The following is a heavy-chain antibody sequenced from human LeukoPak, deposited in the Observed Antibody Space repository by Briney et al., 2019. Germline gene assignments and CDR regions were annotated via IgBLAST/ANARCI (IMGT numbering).Heavy chain of an antibody. CDR2: FFADDYDT. Sequence: RRGESLKTPCKTPGYRFTTPWIGRVRQIPGRGLEWLGTFFADDYDTRYSPSFQGQVVISAVRSIRTAYLQWNNLKTSDTAKYYCVRQRGASGTINHFDPWGRGTLVTVSA. CDR3: VRQRGASGTINHFDP. D-gene: IGHD3-10*01. CDR1: GYRFTTPW. J-gene: IGHJ5*02. V-gene: IGHV5-51*01.